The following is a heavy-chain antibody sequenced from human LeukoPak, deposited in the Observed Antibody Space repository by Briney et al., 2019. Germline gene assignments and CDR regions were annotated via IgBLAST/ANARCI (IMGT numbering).Heavy chain of an antibody. Sequence: GSLRLSCAVSEFPFTRAWMTWARQAPGKGLEWVGRIKSKTDGGTTDYAAPVKGRFSISRDDSKNTLYLQMNSLETEDTAMYYCTTCGYDRCGAFDIWGQGTVVTVSS. CDR1: EFPFTRAW. CDR2: IKSKTDGGTT. D-gene: IGHD5-12*01. CDR3: TTCGYDRCGAFDI. V-gene: IGHV3-15*01. J-gene: IGHJ3*02.